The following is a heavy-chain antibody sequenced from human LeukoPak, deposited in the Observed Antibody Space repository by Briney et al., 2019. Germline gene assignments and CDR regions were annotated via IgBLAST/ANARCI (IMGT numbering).Heavy chain of an antibody. CDR1: EFSVGSNY. J-gene: IGHJ5*02. D-gene: IGHD3-10*01. Sequence: GGSLRLSCAASEFSVGSNYMTWVRQAPGKGLEWVSLIYSGGSTYYADSVKGRFTISRDNAKNSLYLQMNSLRAEDTAVYYCARSELLWFGFDPWGQGTLVTVSS. CDR3: ARSELLWFGFDP. CDR2: IYSGGST. V-gene: IGHV3-66*01.